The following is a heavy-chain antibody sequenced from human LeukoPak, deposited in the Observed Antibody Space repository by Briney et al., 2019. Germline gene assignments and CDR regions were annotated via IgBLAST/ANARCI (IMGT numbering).Heavy chain of an antibody. CDR1: EYSFATYW. V-gene: IGHV5-51*01. CDR2: IYPSDSDT. J-gene: IGHJ4*02. CDR3: ARPLQVIVGATGFDY. D-gene: IGHD1-26*01. Sequence: GESLKISCQGSEYSFATYWIAWLRQKPGKGLEWMGIIYPSDSDTRCSPSFRGQVTISADKSIKTAYLQWSSLKASDTAMYYCARPLQVIVGATGFDYWGQGTLVTVSS.